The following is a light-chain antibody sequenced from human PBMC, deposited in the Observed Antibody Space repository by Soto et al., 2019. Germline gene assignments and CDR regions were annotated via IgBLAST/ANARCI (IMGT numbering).Light chain of an antibody. CDR3: QQGYSTTPIT. J-gene: IGKJ1*01. V-gene: IGKV1-39*01. CDR1: QSIKNY. CDR2: GAS. Sequence: DIQMTQSPSSLSAAIGDRVTITCRVSQSIKNYLNWYQHKPGAAPKLLIFGASNLESGVPSRFSGSGSGTEFTLSISSLQPEDFATYYCQQGYSTTPITFGQGTKVDIK.